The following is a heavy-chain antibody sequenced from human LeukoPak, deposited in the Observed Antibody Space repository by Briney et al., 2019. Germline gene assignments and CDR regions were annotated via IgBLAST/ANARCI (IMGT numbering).Heavy chain of an antibody. Sequence: SGTLSLTRMVSVGSISSYYWSWIRPPPGKGLESIGDIYYSGSTNYNPSVKSRVTISVDTSKNPFSLQLSSVTAADTAVYYCARGPDGHNENCYFDLWGRGTLVTVSS. CDR2: IYYSGST. J-gene: IGHJ2*01. CDR3: ARGPDGHNENCYFDL. CDR1: VGSISSYY. V-gene: IGHV4-59*12. D-gene: IGHD5-24*01.